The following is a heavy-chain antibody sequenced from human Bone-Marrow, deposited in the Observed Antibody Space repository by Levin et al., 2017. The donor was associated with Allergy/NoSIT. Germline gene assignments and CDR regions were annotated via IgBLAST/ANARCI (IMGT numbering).Heavy chain of an antibody. CDR3: AKGLKQWLVPGAFDI. CDR2: ISGSGGNT. Sequence: GGSLRLSCAASGFTFSSYAMSWVRQAPGKGLEWVSVISGSGGNTYYADSVKGRFTISRDNSKNTLFLQINSLRAEDTAVYYCAKGLKQWLVPGAFDIWGQGTMVTVSS. CDR1: GFTFSSYA. J-gene: IGHJ3*02. D-gene: IGHD6-19*01. V-gene: IGHV3-23*01.